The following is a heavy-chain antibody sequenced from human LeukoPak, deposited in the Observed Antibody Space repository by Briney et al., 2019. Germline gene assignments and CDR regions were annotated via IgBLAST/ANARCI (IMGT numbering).Heavy chain of an antibody. CDR2: ISAGGGTT. D-gene: IGHD3-10*01. CDR1: AFTFSSYA. Sequence: PGGSLRLSCAASAFTFSSYAMTWVRQAPGKGLAWVSAISAGGGTTYYADSVKGRFTISRDNSKNTLSLQMNSLRAEDTAVYYCAKGIYYVSGSYPYYFDYWGQGTLVTVSS. CDR3: AKGIYYVSGSYPYYFDY. V-gene: IGHV3-23*01. J-gene: IGHJ4*02.